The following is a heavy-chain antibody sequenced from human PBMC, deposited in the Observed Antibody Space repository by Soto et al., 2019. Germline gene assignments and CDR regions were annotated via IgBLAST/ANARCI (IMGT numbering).Heavy chain of an antibody. V-gene: IGHV1-8*01. CDR2: MNPNSGNT. Sequence: QVQLVQSGAEVKKPGASVKVSCKASGYTFTSYDINWVRQATGQGLEWMGWMNPNSGNTGYAQKFQGRVTMTRNTSTSTAYTELSSLRSEATAAYYCAGERSYGMDVRGQGTTVTVSS. CDR3: AGERSYGMDV. J-gene: IGHJ6*02. CDR1: GYTFTSYD.